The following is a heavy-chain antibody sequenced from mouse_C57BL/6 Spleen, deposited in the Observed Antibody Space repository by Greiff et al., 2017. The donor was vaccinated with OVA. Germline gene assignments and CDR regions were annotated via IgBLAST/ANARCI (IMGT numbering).Heavy chain of an antibody. V-gene: IGHV1-55*01. Sequence: QVQLQQPGAELVKPGASVKMSCKASGYTFTSYWITWVKQRPGQGLEWIGDIYPGSGSTNYNEKFKSKATLTVDKSSSTAYMQLSSLPSEDSAFYYCALIYDGYYKGYFYVWGTGTTVTVSS. CDR3: ALIYDGYYKGYFYV. J-gene: IGHJ1*03. CDR2: IYPGSGST. D-gene: IGHD2-3*01. CDR1: GYTFTSYW.